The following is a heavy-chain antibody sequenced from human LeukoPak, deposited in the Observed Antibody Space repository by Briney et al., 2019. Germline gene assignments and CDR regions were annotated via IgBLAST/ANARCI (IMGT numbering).Heavy chain of an antibody. CDR2: INVSGGST. CDR1: GFTFSNYA. V-gene: IGHV3-23*01. D-gene: IGHD2-2*01. CDR3: AKEAYCSSTSCFLNWFDP. J-gene: IGHJ5*02. Sequence: GGSLRLSCAASGFTFSNYAMSWVRQAPGKGLEWVSGINVSGGSTFYADSVRGRFTISRDNSKNTLYLQMNSLRAEDTAVYYCAKEAYCSSTSCFLNWFDPWGQGTLVTVSS.